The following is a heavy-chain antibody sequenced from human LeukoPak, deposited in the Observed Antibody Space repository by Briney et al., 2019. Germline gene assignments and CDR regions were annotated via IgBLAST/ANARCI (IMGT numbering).Heavy chain of an antibody. CDR1: GFTFSIFW. J-gene: IGHJ6*03. D-gene: IGHD1-26*01. Sequence: GGSLRLSCAGSGFTFSIFWMSWVRQAPGKGLEWVANINQDGSERYSVDSVKGRFTISRDNAKNSLYLQMSSLRAEDTAVYYCARVGGADDYYYYYMDVWGKGTTVTVSS. V-gene: IGHV3-7*01. CDR2: INQDGSER. CDR3: ARVGGADDYYYYYMDV.